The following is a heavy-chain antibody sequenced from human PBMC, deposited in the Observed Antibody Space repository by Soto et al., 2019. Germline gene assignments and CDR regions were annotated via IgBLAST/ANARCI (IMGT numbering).Heavy chain of an antibody. D-gene: IGHD6-19*01. J-gene: IGHJ3*02. CDR2: IYSGGST. CDR3: ARDYSSGWYHAFDI. Sequence: GGSLRLSCAASGFTVSSNYMSWVRQAPGKGLEWVSVIYSGGSTYYADSVKGRFTISRHNSKNTLYLQMNSLRAEDTAVYYCARDYSSGWYHAFDIWGQGTMVTVSS. CDR1: GFTVSSNY. V-gene: IGHV3-53*04.